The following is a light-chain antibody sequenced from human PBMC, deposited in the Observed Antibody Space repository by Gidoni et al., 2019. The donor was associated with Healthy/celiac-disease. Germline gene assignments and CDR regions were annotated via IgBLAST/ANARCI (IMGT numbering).Light chain of an antibody. CDR3: QAWDSSTAHVV. V-gene: IGLV3-1*01. CDR2: QDS. CDR1: TLGEKY. J-gene: IGLJ2*01. Sequence: YEMTQTPSVSVAPGPTASITCSGDTLGEKYACWYQQKPGESPVLVIYQDSKRPSGIPDLFSGSHSGITAPLTSSGTHAMDEAVDYCQAWDSSTAHVVFGGGTKLTVL.